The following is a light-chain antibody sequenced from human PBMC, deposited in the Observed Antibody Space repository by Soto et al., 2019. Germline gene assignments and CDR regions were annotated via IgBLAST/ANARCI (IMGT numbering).Light chain of an antibody. CDR3: GTWDSSLSIFV. CDR1: SSNSGNYY. Sequence: QSVLTQPPSVSAAPGQRVTMSCSGGSSNSGNYYVSCHQQLQGTAPKLLIYENDKRPTVIPDRFSGSKSGTSATLGITGLQTGDEADYYCGTWDSSLSIFVFGTGTKLTVL. CDR2: END. V-gene: IGLV1-51*02. J-gene: IGLJ1*01.